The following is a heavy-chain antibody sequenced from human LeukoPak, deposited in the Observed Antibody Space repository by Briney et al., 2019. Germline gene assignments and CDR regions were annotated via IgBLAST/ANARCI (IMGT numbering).Heavy chain of an antibody. CDR2: IYYSGST. Sequence: SETLSLTRTVSGGSINSYYWSWIRQPPGKGLEWIGYIYYSGSTNYNPSLKSRVTISRDTSKTQFSLKLRSVTAADTAVYYCTSGGMVSGDYWGHGTLVTVSS. D-gene: IGHD2-8*01. CDR1: GGSINSYY. V-gene: IGHV4-59*01. J-gene: IGHJ4*01. CDR3: TSGGMVSGDY.